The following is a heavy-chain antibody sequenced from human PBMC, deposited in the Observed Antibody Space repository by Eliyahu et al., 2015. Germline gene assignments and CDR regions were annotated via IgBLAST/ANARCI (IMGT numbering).Heavy chain of an antibody. Sequence: QVQLVQSGAEVKKPGSSVKVSCXASGGTFXSYXXSWXRQAPGQGLEXMGGIIPIFGTANYAQKFQGRVTITTDESTSTAYMELSSLRSEDTAVYYCARKTLAYSSGRRDYYGMDVWGQGTTVTVSS. CDR3: ARKTLAYSSGRRDYYGMDV. CDR2: IIPIFGTA. V-gene: IGHV1-69*05. CDR1: GGTFXSYX. D-gene: IGHD6-19*01. J-gene: IGHJ6*02.